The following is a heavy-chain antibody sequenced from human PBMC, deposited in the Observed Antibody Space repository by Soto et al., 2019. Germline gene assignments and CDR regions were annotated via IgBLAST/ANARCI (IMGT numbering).Heavy chain of an antibody. Sequence: EGQLVESGGGLVQPGGSLTISYAASGFTFSTYAMHWVRQAPGKGLEYVSAISRSGDSTYHADSVKGRFTISRDNSKNTLYLQLGSLRLEDMGVYYCARLGSGLDYWGQGTLVTVSS. V-gene: IGHV3-64*07. CDR1: GFTFSTYA. J-gene: IGHJ4*02. CDR2: ISRSGDST. CDR3: ARLGSGLDY. D-gene: IGHD3-3*01.